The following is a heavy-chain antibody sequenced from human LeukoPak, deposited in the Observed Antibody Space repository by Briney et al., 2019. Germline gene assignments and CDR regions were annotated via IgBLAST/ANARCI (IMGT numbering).Heavy chain of an antibody. J-gene: IGHJ4*02. V-gene: IGHV4-4*07. D-gene: IGHD6-19*01. CDR3: ARRHISSGWSFDY. Sequence: PSETLSLTCTASGCSISNYHWSWIRQPAGKGLEWTGQIHTSGSTNYNPPVKSRVTVSIDTPENQLSLTIRSVAAVVTAIYYCARRHISSGWSFDYWGQGTLVTVSS. CDR1: GCSISNYH. CDR2: IHTSGST.